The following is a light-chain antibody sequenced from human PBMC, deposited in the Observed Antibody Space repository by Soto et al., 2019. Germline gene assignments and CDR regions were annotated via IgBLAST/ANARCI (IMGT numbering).Light chain of an antibody. CDR2: AAS. V-gene: IGKV1-39*01. Sequence: DIQMTQSPSSLSASEGDRVTITCRASQSISTYLNWYQQKPGKAPTLLIYAASSLQSGVPSRFSGSGSGTEFTLTISSLQTEDFAIYYCQQSSSAPLTFGPGTKVDIK. J-gene: IGKJ3*01. CDR3: QQSSSAPLT. CDR1: QSISTY.